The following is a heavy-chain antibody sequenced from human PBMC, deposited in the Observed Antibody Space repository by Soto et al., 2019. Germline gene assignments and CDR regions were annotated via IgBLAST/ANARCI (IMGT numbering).Heavy chain of an antibody. J-gene: IGHJ4*02. CDR3: AKGQYYYDSSGYYFDY. CDR2: ISGSGGST. Sequence: GGSLRLSCAASGFTFSSYAMSWVRQAPGKGLEWVSAISGSGGSTYYADSVKGRFTISRDNSKNTLYLQMNSLRAEDTAVYYCAKGQYYYDSSGYYFDYWGKGTLVTVSS. D-gene: IGHD3-22*01. V-gene: IGHV3-23*01. CDR1: GFTFSSYA.